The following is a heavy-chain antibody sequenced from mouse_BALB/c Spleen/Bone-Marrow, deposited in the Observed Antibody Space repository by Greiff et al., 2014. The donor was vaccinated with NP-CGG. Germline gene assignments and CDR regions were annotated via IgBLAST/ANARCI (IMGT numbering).Heavy chain of an antibody. CDR2: IYPYNGVS. CDR1: GFSFTGYY. V-gene: IGHV1-31*01. Sequence: EVQLQQSGPELVKPGASVKISCKASGFSFTGYYMHWVKQSHGNSLDWIGYIYPYNGVSSYNQKFKGKTTLSVDKSSSTAYMELRSLASNDSAVYYCESRGKYFDVWGAGTTVTVSS. CDR3: ESRGKYFDV. J-gene: IGHJ1*01.